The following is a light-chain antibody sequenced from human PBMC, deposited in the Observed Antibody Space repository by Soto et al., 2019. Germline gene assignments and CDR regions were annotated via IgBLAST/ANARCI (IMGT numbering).Light chain of an antibody. V-gene: IGKV3-20*01. CDR1: QSVSRSD. Sequence: EGVLTQSPGTLSLSPGERATLSFRASQSVSRSDLAWYQQKPGQAPRLLIYDASSRATGIPDRFSGGGSGTDFTLTISRLEPEDFAVYYCQQFSSYPLTFGGGTKVDIK. CDR2: DAS. CDR3: QQFSSYPLT. J-gene: IGKJ4*01.